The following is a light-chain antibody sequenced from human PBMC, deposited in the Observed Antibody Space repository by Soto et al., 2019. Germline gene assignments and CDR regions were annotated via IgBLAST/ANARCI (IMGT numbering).Light chain of an antibody. J-gene: IGKJ1*01. V-gene: IGKV3-20*01. CDR2: DVS. CDR1: QSVSSSY. CDR3: QQYGRSPRT. Sequence: EIMLTQSPGTLSLSPGERATLLCRASQSVSSSYLAWYQKKPGQAPRIIIYDVSRRATGIPDRFTGSGFGTDFTLTISRLETEDFAVYYCQQYGRSPRTFGQGTKVDIK.